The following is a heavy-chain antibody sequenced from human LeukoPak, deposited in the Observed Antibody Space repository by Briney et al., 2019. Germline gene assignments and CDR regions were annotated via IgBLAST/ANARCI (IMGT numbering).Heavy chain of an antibody. CDR1: GFTFSKYA. Sequence: GGSPRLSCAASGFTFSKYAMTWVRQAPGKGLEWVAGIHNSGDITYYADAVRGRFTISRDNSKNTLYLQMNGLRAEDTAVYYCATMNGLRMAEALNWGQGTPVTVSS. V-gene: IGHV3-23*01. J-gene: IGHJ4*02. CDR2: IHNSGDIT. CDR3: ATMNGLRMAEALN. D-gene: IGHD2-8*01.